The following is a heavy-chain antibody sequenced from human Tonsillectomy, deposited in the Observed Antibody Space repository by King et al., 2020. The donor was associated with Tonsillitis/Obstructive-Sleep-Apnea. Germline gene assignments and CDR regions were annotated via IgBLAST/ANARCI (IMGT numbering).Heavy chain of an antibody. D-gene: IGHD6-13*01. CDR3: ARDPIEIAAATNYFDY. Sequence: VQLVEAGGGLEQPGGSLRLSCAASGFTFSSYSMNWVRQAPGKGLEWVSYISSSSSTMYYADSVKGRFTISRDNARNSLYLQMNRLRDEDTAVYYCARDPIEIAAATNYFDYWGQGTLVTVSS. CDR1: GFTFSSYS. J-gene: IGHJ4*02. V-gene: IGHV3-48*02. CDR2: ISSSSSTM.